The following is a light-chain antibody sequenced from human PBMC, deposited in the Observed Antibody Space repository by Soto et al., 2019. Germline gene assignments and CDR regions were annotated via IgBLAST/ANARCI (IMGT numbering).Light chain of an antibody. CDR3: QQYNSYSWT. Sequence: DIQITHSASTLSASVSYRVTTTCRASQSVNRWLAWYQQKPGKAPKLLIYETSSLESGVPSRFGGSGSGTEFTLTISSLQPDDFAIYYCQQYNSYSWTFGQGTKVDIK. V-gene: IGKV1-5*03. CDR1: QSVNRW. J-gene: IGKJ1*01. CDR2: ETS.